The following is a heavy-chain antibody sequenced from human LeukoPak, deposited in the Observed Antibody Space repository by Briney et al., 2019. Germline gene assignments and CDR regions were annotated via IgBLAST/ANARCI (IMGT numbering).Heavy chain of an antibody. J-gene: IGHJ4*02. CDR2: IYYSGST. V-gene: IGHV4-39*01. CDR3: ARLPSSSGWGFDY. D-gene: IGHD6-19*01. CDR1: GGSISSSSYY. Sequence: SETLSLTCTVSGGSISSSSYYWGWIRQPPGKGLEWIGSIYYSGSTYYNPSLKSRVTMSVDTSKNQFSLKLSSVTAADTAVYYCARLPSSSGWGFDYWGQGTLVTVSS.